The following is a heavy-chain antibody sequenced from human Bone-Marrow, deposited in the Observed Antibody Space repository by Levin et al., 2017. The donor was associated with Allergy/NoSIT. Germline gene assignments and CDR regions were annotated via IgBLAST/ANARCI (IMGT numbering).Heavy chain of an antibody. CDR3: AGYSSSWQGRPFDY. D-gene: IGHD6-13*01. Sequence: SETLSLTCTVSGGSISSYYWSWIRQPAGKGLEWIGRIYTSGSTNYNPSLKSRVTMSVDTSKNQISLKLSSVTAADTAVYYCAGYSSSWQGRPFDYWGQGTLVTVSS. J-gene: IGHJ4*02. CDR2: IYTSGST. CDR1: GGSISSYY. V-gene: IGHV4-4*07.